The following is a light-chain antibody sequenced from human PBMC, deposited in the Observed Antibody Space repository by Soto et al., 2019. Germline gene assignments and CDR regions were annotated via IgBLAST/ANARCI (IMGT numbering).Light chain of an antibody. CDR1: QSVSSN. CDR3: QQYNKWWT. Sequence: EIVMTQSPFTLSVSPGARATLSCRAGQSVSSNLAWYQQKPGQAPRLLIYGASTRATGIPARFTGSGSGTEFTLTISSLQFDDSAVYYCQQYNKWWTFGQGTKVDIK. CDR2: GAS. V-gene: IGKV3-15*01. J-gene: IGKJ1*01.